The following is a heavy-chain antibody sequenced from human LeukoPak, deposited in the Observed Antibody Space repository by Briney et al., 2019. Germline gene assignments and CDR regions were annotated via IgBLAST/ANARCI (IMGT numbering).Heavy chain of an antibody. V-gene: IGHV4-4*07. D-gene: IGHD3-3*01. CDR3: ARVQRFLEWLPYFDY. J-gene: IGHJ4*02. Sequence: SETLSLTCTVSGGSISSYYWSWIRQPAGKGLEWIGRIYTSGSTYYNPSLKSRVTISVDTSKNQFSLKLSSVTAADTAVYYCARVQRFLEWLPYFDYWGQGTLVTVSS. CDR1: GGSISSYY. CDR2: IYTSGST.